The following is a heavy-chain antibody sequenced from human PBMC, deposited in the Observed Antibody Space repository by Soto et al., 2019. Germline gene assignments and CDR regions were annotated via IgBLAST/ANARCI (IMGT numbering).Heavy chain of an antibody. J-gene: IGHJ4*02. CDR3: ARDRKRAVAAPYYFDY. CDR2: IWYDGSNK. D-gene: IGHD6-19*01. V-gene: IGHV3-33*01. Sequence: QVQLVESGGGVVQPGRSLRLSCAASGFTFSSYGMHWVRQAPGKGLEWVAVIWYDGSNKYYADSVKGRFTISRDNSKNTLYLQMNSLRAEDTAVYYCARDRKRAVAAPYYFDYWGQGTLVTVSS. CDR1: GFTFSSYG.